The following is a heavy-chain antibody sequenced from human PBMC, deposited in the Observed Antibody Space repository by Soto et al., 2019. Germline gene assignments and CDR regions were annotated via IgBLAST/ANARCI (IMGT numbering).Heavy chain of an antibody. CDR3: ARGGGITGTTWLAYYYGMDV. D-gene: IGHD1-7*01. Sequence: GASVKVSCKASGYTFTSYYMHWVRQAPGQGXEWMGIINPSGGSTSYAQKFQGRVTMTRDTSTSTVYMELSSLRSEDTAVYYCARGGGITGTTWLAYYYGMDVWGQGTTVTVSS. CDR1: GYTFTSYY. J-gene: IGHJ6*02. V-gene: IGHV1-46*01. CDR2: INPSGGST.